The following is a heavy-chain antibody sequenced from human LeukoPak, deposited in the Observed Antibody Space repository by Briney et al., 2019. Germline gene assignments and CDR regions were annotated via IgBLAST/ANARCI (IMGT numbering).Heavy chain of an antibody. D-gene: IGHD6-13*01. V-gene: IGHV3-48*03. CDR2: ISSSGSTI. J-gene: IGHJ6*02. CDR1: GFTFSSYE. Sequence: GGSLRLSCAASGFTFSSYEMNWVRQAPGKGLEWVSYISSSGSTIYHADSVKGRFTFSRDNAKNLLYLQMNSLRAEDTAVYYCARDEDIANGMDVWGQGTTVTVSS. CDR3: ARDEDIANGMDV.